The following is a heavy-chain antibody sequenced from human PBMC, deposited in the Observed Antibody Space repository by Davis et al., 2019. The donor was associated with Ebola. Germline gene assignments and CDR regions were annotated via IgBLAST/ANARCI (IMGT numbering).Heavy chain of an antibody. CDR2: ISSSSSTI. J-gene: IGHJ6*02. V-gene: IGHV3-48*02. Sequence: PGGSLRLSGAASGFTFSSYSMNWVRQAPGRGLEWVSYISSSSSTIYYADSVKGRFTISRDNAKNSLYLQMNSLRDEDTAVYYCARGRYRWFGAQNGMDVWGQGTTVTVSS. D-gene: IGHD3-10*01. CDR1: GFTFSSYS. CDR3: ARGRYRWFGAQNGMDV.